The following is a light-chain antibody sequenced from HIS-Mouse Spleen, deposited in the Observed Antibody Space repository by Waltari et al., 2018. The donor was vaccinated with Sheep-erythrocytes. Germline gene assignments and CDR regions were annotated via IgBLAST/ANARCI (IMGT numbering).Light chain of an antibody. V-gene: IGKV3-20*01. Sequence: EIVLTQSPGTLSLSPGERATLSCRASQSVSSSYLAWYQQKPGQAPRLRIYGASSRATGIPDRFRCSGSGTDFTLTISRLEPEDFAVYYCQQYGSSPRTFGQGTKVEIK. CDR3: QQYGSSPRT. J-gene: IGKJ1*01. CDR2: GAS. CDR1: QSVSSSY.